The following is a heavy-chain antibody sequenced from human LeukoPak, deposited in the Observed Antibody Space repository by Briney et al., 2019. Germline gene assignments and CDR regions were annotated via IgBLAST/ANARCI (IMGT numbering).Heavy chain of an antibody. CDR3: ARDPAPYGSRRGMDV. CDR2: VIPIFGTA. J-gene: IGHJ6*02. V-gene: IGHV1-69*13. CDR1: GGTFSSYA. Sequence: GASVKVSCKASGGTFSSYAISWVRQAPGQGLEWMGGVIPIFGTANYAQKFQGRVTITADESTSTAYMELSSLRSEDTAVYYCARDPAPYGSRRGMDVWGQGTTVTVSS. D-gene: IGHD1-26*01.